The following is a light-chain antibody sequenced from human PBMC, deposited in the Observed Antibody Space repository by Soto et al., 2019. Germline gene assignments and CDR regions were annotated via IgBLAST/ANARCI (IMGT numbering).Light chain of an antibody. CDR1: SGDVGIYNL. J-gene: IGLJ1*01. Sequence: SVVTQPGSLAGAPWQSSTIPCTWTSGDVGIYNLVSWYQQPPGKAPKFLIYEVTARPSGVSNRFSGSKSGNPASLTISGLQAEDEADYYGSSHPRSKIYVWGTGTRVTVL. V-gene: IGLV2-14*02. CDR3: SSHPRSKIYV. CDR2: EVT.